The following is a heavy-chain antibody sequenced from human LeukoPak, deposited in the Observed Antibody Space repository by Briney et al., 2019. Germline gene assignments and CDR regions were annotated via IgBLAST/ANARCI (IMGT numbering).Heavy chain of an antibody. D-gene: IGHD3-10*01. CDR3: ARASYGSESPGPFYYGVDV. CDR2: ISSSDTTI. Sequence: GGSLRLSCVASGFTFSDYYMSWIRQAPGKGLEWVSYISSSDTTIYYADSVKGRFTISRDNSKNTLYLQMNSLRAEDTAVYYCARASYGSESPGPFYYGVDVWGQGTTVTVSS. V-gene: IGHV3-11*04. CDR1: GFTFSDYY. J-gene: IGHJ6*02.